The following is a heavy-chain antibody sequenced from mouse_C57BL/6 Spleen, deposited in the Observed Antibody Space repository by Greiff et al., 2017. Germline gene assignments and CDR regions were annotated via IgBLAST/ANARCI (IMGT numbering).Heavy chain of an antibody. CDR2: INPNNGGT. J-gene: IGHJ2*01. V-gene: IGHV1-18*01. D-gene: IGHD2-4*01. Sequence: EVQLQQSGPELVKPGASVKIPCKASGYTFTDYNMDWVKQSHGKSLEWIGDINPNNGGTIYNQKFKGKATLTVDKSSSTAYMELRSLTSEDTAVYYCARRGYDYGTNYFDYWGQGTTLTVSS. CDR1: GYTFTDYN. CDR3: ARRGYDYGTNYFDY.